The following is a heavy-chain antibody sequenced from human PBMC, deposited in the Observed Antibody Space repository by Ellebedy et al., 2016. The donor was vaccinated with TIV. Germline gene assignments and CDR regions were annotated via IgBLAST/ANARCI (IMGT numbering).Heavy chain of an antibody. D-gene: IGHD3-10*01. V-gene: IGHV4-39*07. CDR3: ARGITILNWFDP. Sequence: SETLSLTXTVSGGSISSTGYYWGWIRQPPGKGLEWIGSIYYSGSTYYNPSLKSRVTISVDTSKNQFSLKLSSVTAADTAVYYCARGITILNWFDPWGQGTLVTVSS. CDR1: GGSISSTGYY. J-gene: IGHJ5*02. CDR2: IYYSGST.